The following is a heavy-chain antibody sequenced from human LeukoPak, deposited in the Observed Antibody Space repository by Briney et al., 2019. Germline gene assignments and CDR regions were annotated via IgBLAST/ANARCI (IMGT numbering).Heavy chain of an antibody. V-gene: IGHV3-23*01. CDR2: ISGSGGST. Sequence: TGGSLRLSCAASGFTFSSYAMSWVRQAPGKGLEWVSAISGSGGSTYYADSVKGRFTISRDNSKNTLYLQMNSLRAEDTAVYYCAKDEYSSSPYYGMDVWGQGTTVTVSS. CDR3: AKDEYSSSPYYGMDV. D-gene: IGHD6-13*01. CDR1: GFTFSSYA. J-gene: IGHJ6*02.